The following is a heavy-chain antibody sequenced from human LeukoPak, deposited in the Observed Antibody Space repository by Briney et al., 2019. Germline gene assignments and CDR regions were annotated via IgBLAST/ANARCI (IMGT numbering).Heavy chain of an antibody. J-gene: IGHJ4*02. CDR1: GFTFSRHW. Sequence: GGSLRLSCAASGFTFSRHWMYWVRQAPGEGLEWVANIKQDGSAKPYVDSVKGRFTISRDNAKNTLYLQMNSLRAEDTAVYYCAKGPTKYYYDSWYFDYWGQGTLVTVSS. D-gene: IGHD3-22*01. CDR3: AKGPTKYYYDSWYFDY. V-gene: IGHV3-7*03. CDR2: IKQDGSAK.